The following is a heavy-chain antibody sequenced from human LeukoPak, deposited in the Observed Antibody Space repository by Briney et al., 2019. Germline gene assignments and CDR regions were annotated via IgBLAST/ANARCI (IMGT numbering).Heavy chain of an antibody. J-gene: IGHJ4*02. Sequence: GASVKVSCKASGYTFTSYYMHWVRQAPGQGPEWMGWINPNTGGTNYPQKFQGRVTMTRDTSISTACMELSRLRSDDTAVYYCAKGGYSGYDASIIDYWGQGALVTVSS. CDR3: AKGGYSGYDASIIDY. D-gene: IGHD5-12*01. CDR1: GYTFTSYY. V-gene: IGHV1-2*02. CDR2: INPNTGGT.